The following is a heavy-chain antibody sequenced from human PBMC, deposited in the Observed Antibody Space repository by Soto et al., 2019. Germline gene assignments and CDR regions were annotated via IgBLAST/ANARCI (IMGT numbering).Heavy chain of an antibody. J-gene: IGHJ6*02. V-gene: IGHV1-69*13. Sequence: GASVKVSCKASGGTFSSYAISWVRQAPGQGLEWMGGIIPIFGTANYAQKFQGRVTITADESTSTAYMELSSLRSEDTAVYYCARVPSDILTGYSALIYYYYYGMDVWGQGTTVTVSS. CDR3: ARVPSDILTGYSALIYYYYYGMDV. CDR2: IIPIFGTA. CDR1: GGTFSSYA. D-gene: IGHD3-9*01.